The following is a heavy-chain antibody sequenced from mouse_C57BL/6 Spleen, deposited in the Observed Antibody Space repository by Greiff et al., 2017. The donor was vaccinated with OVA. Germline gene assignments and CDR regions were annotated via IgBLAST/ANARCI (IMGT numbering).Heavy chain of an antibody. Sequence: EVKLMESGPGLVKPSQSLSLTCSVTGYSITSGYYWNWIRQFPGNKLEWMGYISYDGSNNYNPSLKNRISITRDTSKNQFFLKLNSVTTEDTATYYCARHYLFDYWGQGTTLTVSS. CDR1: GYSITSGYY. V-gene: IGHV3-6*01. J-gene: IGHJ2*01. CDR2: ISYDGSN. D-gene: IGHD1-2*01. CDR3: ARHYLFDY.